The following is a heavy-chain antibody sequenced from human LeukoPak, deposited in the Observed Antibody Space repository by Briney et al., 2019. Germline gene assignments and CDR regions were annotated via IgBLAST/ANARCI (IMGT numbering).Heavy chain of an antibody. J-gene: IGHJ4*02. V-gene: IGHV3-23*01. D-gene: IGHD5-24*01. CDR2: ISSGDNT. CDR1: GFTFSTNA. CDR3: AKDFEGRLQPLDY. Sequence: GGSLRLSCAASGFTFSTNAMSWVRQAPGKGLEWVSGISSGDNTYYVDSVKGRFTISRDNSKNTLFLQMNSPRAEDTAVYYCAKDFEGRLQPLDYWGQGTLVTVSS.